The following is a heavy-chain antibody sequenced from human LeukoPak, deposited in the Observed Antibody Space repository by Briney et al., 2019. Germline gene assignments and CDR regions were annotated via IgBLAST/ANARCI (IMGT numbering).Heavy chain of an antibody. V-gene: IGHV3-21*01. CDR2: ISSSSSYI. J-gene: IGHJ5*02. CDR3: ARRGGQSITIFEVVIENNWFDP. Sequence: PGGSLRLSCAASGFTFSSYSMNWVRQAPGKGLEWVSSISSSSSYIYYADSVKGRFTISRDNAKNSLYLQMNSLRAEDTAVYYCARRGGQSITIFEVVIENNWFDPWGQGTLVTVSS. CDR1: GFTFSSYS. D-gene: IGHD3-3*01.